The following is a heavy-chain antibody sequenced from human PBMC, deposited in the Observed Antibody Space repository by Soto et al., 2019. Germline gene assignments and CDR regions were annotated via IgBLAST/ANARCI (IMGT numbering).Heavy chain of an antibody. V-gene: IGHV3-30*18. J-gene: IGHJ4*02. CDR1: GFTFSDFA. D-gene: IGHD6-19*01. CDR2: VSHDGRNT. CDR3: AKGGRQWLVTSDFNY. Sequence: GGSLRLFCAASGFTFSDFAMHWVRQAPGKGLEWVAVVSHDGRNTHYADSVKGRFTISRDSSKNTVSLEMTSLRAEDTAVYYCAKGGRQWLVTSDFNYWGQGALVTVSS.